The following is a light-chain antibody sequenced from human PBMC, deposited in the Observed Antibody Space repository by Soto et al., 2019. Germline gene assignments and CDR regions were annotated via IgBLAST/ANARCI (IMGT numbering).Light chain of an antibody. V-gene: IGKV1-33*01. J-gene: IGKJ4*01. CDR2: EAS. Sequence: DIQMTQSPSSLSASVGDRVTITCQASQDITNDLNWYQQKPGKAPKVLIYEASNLKTGGPSRFSASGSGTDFTFTISSLQPYDIATYFCQQYDNVPLTFGGGTKVEIK. CDR3: QQYDNVPLT. CDR1: QDITND.